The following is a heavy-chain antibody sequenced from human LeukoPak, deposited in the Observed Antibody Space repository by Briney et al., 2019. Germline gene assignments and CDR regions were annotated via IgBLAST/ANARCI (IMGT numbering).Heavy chain of an antibody. CDR1: GFTFSSYE. CDR2: ISSSGSTI. D-gene: IGHD6-6*01. V-gene: IGHV3-48*03. CDR3: ARGLRPSIAKYYFDY. J-gene: IGHJ4*02. Sequence: GGSLRLSCAASGFTFSSYEMNWVRQAPGKGLEWVSYISSSGSTIYYADSVKGRFTISRDNAKNSLYLQMNSLRAEDTAVYYCARGLRPSIAKYYFDYWGQGTLVTVSS.